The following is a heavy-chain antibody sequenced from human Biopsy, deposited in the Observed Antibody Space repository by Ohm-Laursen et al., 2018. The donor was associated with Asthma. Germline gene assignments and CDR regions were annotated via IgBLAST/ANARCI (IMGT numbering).Heavy chain of an antibody. CDR2: IMTVFGTT. V-gene: IGHV1-69*13. CDR1: GGTFSNFA. Sequence: SVKVSCKAPGGTFSNFAISWVRQAPGQGLEWLGGIMTVFGTTNYAQKFQGRVTITADESTSTAYMEVTSLRSEDTAVYYCASDFPKDYVRCNFQFWGQGTLVTVSS. CDR3: ASDFPKDYVRCNFQF. D-gene: IGHD4-17*01. J-gene: IGHJ4*02.